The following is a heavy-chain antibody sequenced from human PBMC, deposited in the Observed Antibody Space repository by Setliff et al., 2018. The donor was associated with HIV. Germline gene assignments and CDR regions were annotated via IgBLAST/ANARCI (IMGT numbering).Heavy chain of an antibody. V-gene: IGHV4-39*07. CDR2: VYYTGST. Sequence: NPSETLSLTCTLSGGSVSSSGYYWGWLRQPPGQGPEWIGSVYYTGSTYYSLSLNSRVTISVDTSKNQFSLKLSSVTAADTAVYYCAIENGRTNYYYYYGMDVWGQGTTVTVSS. J-gene: IGHJ6*02. CDR1: GGSVSSSGYY. CDR3: AIENGRTNYYYYYGMDV.